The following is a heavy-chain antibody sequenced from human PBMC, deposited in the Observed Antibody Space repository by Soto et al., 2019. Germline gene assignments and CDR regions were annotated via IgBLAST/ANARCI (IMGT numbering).Heavy chain of an antibody. CDR2: IKQDGSEK. Sequence: GSLRLSCAASGFTFSSYWMSWVRQAPGKGLEWVANIKQDGSEKYYVDSVKGRFTISRDNAKNSLYLQMNSLRAEDTAVYYCARADYGGNSPNNFDYWGQGTLVTVSS. CDR1: GFTFSSYW. CDR3: ARADYGGNSPNNFDY. J-gene: IGHJ4*02. D-gene: IGHD4-17*01. V-gene: IGHV3-7*03.